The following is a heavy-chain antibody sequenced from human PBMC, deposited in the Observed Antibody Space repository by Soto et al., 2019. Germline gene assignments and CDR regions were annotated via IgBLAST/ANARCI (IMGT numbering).Heavy chain of an antibody. CDR2: IYPGDSDT. D-gene: IGHD6-19*01. J-gene: IGHJ6*02. V-gene: IGHV5-51*01. CDR3: ARLQAVAGLYYYYYGMDV. Sequence: PGESLKISCKGSGYSFTSYWIGWVRQMPGKGLEWMGIIYPGDSDTRYSPSFQGQVTISADKSISTAYLQWSSLKASDTAMYYCARLQAVAGLYYYYYGMDVWGQGTTVTVSS. CDR1: GYSFTSYW.